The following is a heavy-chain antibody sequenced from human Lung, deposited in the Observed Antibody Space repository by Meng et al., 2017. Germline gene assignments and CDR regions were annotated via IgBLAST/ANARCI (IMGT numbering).Heavy chain of an antibody. Sequence: QVQLVQSGADVKKPGASVKVSCKASGYTFTAYYIHWVRQAPGQGLEWMGRINPNSGGTNFAQKLQGRVIMTRDTSISTAYMELSSLGFDDTAVYYCAKALGWGSSPDYWGQGILVTVSS. CDR1: GYTFTAYY. D-gene: IGHD2-21*01. J-gene: IGHJ4*02. CDR3: AKALGWGSSPDY. V-gene: IGHV1-2*06. CDR2: INPNSGGT.